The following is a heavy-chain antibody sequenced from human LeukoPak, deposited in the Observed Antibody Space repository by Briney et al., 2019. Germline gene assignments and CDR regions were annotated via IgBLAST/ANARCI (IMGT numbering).Heavy chain of an antibody. D-gene: IGHD5-24*01. J-gene: IGHJ3*02. CDR3: AKDTKGWVEMTTIAKIPIFYPNDI. CDR1: GGTFSSYA. V-gene: IGHV1-69*06. Sequence: ASVKVSCKASGGTFSSYAISWVRQAPGQGLEWMGGIIPIFGTANYAQKFQGRVTITADKSTSTAYMELSSLRSEDTAVYYCAKDTKGWVEMTTIAKIPIFYPNDIWGQGTMVTVSS. CDR2: IIPIFGTA.